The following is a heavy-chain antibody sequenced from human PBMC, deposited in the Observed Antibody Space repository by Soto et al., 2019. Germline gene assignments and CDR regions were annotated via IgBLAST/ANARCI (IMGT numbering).Heavy chain of an antibody. J-gene: IGHJ4*02. CDR2: IYYSGST. CDR3: AKSVGAAGTFLFDY. Sequence: ASETLSLTCTVSGGSISSGGYYWSWIRQHPGKGLEWIGYIYYSGSTYYNPSLKSRVTMSVDTSKNQFSLKLSSVTAADTAVYYCAKSVGAAGTFLFDYWGQGTLVTVSS. V-gene: IGHV4-31*03. D-gene: IGHD6-13*01. CDR1: GGSISSGGYY.